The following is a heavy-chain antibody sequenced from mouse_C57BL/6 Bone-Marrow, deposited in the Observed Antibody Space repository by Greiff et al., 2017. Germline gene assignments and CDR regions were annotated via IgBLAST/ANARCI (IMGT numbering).Heavy chain of an antibody. V-gene: IGHV1-85*01. D-gene: IGHD1-1*01. CDR2: IYPRDGST. CDR1: GYTFTSYD. Sequence: QVHVKQSGPELVKPGASVKLSCKASGYTFTSYDINWVKQRPGQGLEWIGWIYPRDGSTKYNEKFKGKATLTVDTSSSTAYMELHSLTSEDSAVYFCAREGITTVPLYFDVWGTGTTVTVSS. CDR3: AREGITTVPLYFDV. J-gene: IGHJ1*03.